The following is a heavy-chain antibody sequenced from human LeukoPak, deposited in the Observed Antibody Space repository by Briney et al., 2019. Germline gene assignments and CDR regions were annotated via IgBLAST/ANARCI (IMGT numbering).Heavy chain of an antibody. V-gene: IGHV3-13*01. Sequence: GGSLRLSCAASGFTFSSYAMSWVRQAPGKGLEWVSAIGTAGDTYYPGSVKGRFTISRENAKNSLYLQMNSLRAGDTAVYYCARGTYYDFWSGYFSFDYWGQGTLVTVSS. CDR2: IGTAGDT. D-gene: IGHD3-3*01. J-gene: IGHJ4*02. CDR3: ARGTYYDFWSGYFSFDY. CDR1: GFTFSSYA.